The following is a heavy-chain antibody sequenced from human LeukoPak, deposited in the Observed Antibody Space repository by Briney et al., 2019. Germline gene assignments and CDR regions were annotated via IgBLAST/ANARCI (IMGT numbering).Heavy chain of an antibody. J-gene: IGHJ6*02. Sequence: SEKVSCKASGGTFSSYAISWVRQAPGQGLEWMGGIIPIFGTANYAQKFQGRVTITADESTSTAYMELSSLRSEDTAVYYCARGLDTAYGMDVWGQGTTVTVSS. CDR3: ARGLDTAYGMDV. V-gene: IGHV1-69*01. CDR2: IIPIFGTA. CDR1: GGTFSSYA. D-gene: IGHD5-18*01.